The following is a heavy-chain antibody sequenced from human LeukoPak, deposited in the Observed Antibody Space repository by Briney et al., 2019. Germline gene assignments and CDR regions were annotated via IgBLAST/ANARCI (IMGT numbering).Heavy chain of an antibody. D-gene: IGHD1-1*01. CDR1: GGSLSSSGYS. J-gene: IGHJ6*02. CDR3: AREPTGYYYGMDV. CDR2: IYHSGSA. V-gene: IGHV4-30-2*01. Sequence: SETLSLTCAVSGGSLSSSGYSWSWIRQPPGKGLEWIGYIYHSGSAYYNPSLKSRVTISVDRSKNQFSLKLRSVTAADTAVYYCAREPTGYYYGMDVWGQGTTGTVSS.